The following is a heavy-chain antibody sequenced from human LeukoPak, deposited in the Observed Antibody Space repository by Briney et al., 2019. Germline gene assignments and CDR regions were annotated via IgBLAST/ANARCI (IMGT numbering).Heavy chain of an antibody. J-gene: IGHJ4*02. CDR3: ARVPPNTYCSGGSCYDRFDY. D-gene: IGHD2-15*01. CDR1: GGSISSSSYN. Sequence: SETLSLTCNVSGGSISSSSYNWGWIRQPPGKCMQRIGYIYYSGCTYYNPSLKSRVTISVDTSKNQFSLKLSSVTAADTAVYYCARVPPNTYCSGGSCYDRFDYWGQGTLVTVSS. V-gene: IGHV4-31*03. CDR2: IYYSGCT.